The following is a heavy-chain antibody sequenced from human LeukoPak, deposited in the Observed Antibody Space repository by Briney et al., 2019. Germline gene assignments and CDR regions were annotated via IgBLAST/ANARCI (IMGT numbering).Heavy chain of an antibody. CDR2: IYYSGST. D-gene: IGHD3-3*01. V-gene: IGHV4-59*08. CDR1: GGSISSYY. CDR3: ARQSIFGVVPSNWFDP. Sequence: SETLSLTCTVSGGSISSYYWSWIRQPPGKGLEWIGYIYYSGSTNYNPSLKSRVTISVDTSKNQFSLKLSSVTAADTAVYYCARQSIFGVVPSNWFDPWGQGTLVTVSS. J-gene: IGHJ5*02.